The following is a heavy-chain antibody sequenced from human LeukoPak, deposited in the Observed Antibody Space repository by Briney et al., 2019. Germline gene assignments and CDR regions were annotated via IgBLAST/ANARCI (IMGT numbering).Heavy chain of an antibody. CDR3: ARRGPKYYMDV. CDR2: IYSSSSYI. D-gene: IGHD3/OR15-3a*01. Sequence: PGGSLRLSCAASGFTFSSYNMNWVRQAPGKGLEWVSSIYSSSSYIYHADSVKGRFTISRDNAKNSLYLQMNSLRAEDTAVYYCARRGPKYYMDVWGKGTTVTVSS. CDR1: GFTFSSYN. V-gene: IGHV3-21*01. J-gene: IGHJ6*03.